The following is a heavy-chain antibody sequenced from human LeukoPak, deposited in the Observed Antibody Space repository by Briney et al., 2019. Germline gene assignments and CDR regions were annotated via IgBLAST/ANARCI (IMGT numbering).Heavy chain of an antibody. J-gene: IGHJ6*03. CDR1: GHTFTSYY. Sequence: ASVKVSCKASGHTFTSYYMHWVRQAPGQGLEWMGIINPSGGSTSYAQKFQGRVTMTRDMSTSTVYMELSSLRSEDTAVYYCARDPSIAAAGIMRGWSQQTYYMDVWGKGTTVTVSS. V-gene: IGHV1-46*01. CDR3: ARDPSIAAAGIMRGWSQQTYYMDV. D-gene: IGHD6-13*01. CDR2: INPSGGST.